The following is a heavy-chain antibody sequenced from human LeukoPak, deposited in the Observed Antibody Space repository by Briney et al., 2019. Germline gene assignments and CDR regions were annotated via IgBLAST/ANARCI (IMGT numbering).Heavy chain of an antibody. D-gene: IGHD3-22*01. CDR3: TRDAGATMIVVVIGANAFDI. CDR2: IRSKAYGGTT. Sequence: GGSLRLSCTASGFTFGDYAMSWFRQAPGKGLGWVGFIRSKAYGGTTEYAASVKGRFTISRDDSKSIAYLQMNSLKTEDTAVYYCTRDAGATMIVVVIGANAFDIWGQGTMVTVSS. J-gene: IGHJ3*02. CDR1: GFTFGDYA. V-gene: IGHV3-49*03.